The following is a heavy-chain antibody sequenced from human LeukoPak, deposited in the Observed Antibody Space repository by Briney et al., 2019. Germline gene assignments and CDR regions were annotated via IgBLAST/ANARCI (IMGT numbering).Heavy chain of an antibody. D-gene: IGHD2-2*01. V-gene: IGHV3-74*01. Sequence: PGGSLRLSCAASGFTFSNYWMHWVRQTPGKGLVWVSRINTDGSTTHYADSVKGRFTISRDNAKNTLYAQMNSLRVEDTAVYYCARVESGSCSSTRCRSIDYWGQGTLVTVSS. CDR1: GFTFSNYW. J-gene: IGHJ4*02. CDR3: ARVESGSCSSTRCRSIDY. CDR2: INTDGSTT.